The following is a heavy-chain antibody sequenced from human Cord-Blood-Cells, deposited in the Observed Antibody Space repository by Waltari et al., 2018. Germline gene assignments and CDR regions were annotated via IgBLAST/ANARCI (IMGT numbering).Heavy chain of an antibody. J-gene: IGHJ4*02. D-gene: IGHD3-10*01. CDR2: IKQDGSEK. V-gene: IGHV3-7*01. Sequence: EVQLVESGGGLVQPGGSLRLSCAASGFTFSSYCMRWVRQAPGKGLEWVANIKQDGSEKYYVDSVKGRFTISRDNAKNSLYLQMNSLRAEDTPVYYCANSYGSGSSLDYWGQGTLVTVSS. CDR3: ANSYGSGSSLDY. CDR1: GFTFSSYC.